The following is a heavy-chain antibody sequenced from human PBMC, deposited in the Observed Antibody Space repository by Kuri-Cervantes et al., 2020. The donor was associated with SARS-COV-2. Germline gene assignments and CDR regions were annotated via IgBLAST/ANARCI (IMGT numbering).Heavy chain of an antibody. Sequence: GGSLRLSCAASGFTFSSYAMSWVRQAPGKGLEWVSAISRSGGSTYYPDSLKGRFTISRDNSKSTMFLQMNSLRAEDTAVYYCARVQSGSYLGHFDYWGQGTLVTVSS. CDR3: ARVQSGSYLGHFDY. CDR2: ISRSGGST. D-gene: IGHD1-26*01. V-gene: IGHV3-23*01. CDR1: GFTFSSYA. J-gene: IGHJ4*02.